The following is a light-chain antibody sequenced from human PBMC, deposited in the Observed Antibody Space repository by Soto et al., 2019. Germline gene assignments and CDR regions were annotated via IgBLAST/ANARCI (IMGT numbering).Light chain of an antibody. J-gene: IGKJ4*01. CDR2: GAS. V-gene: IGKV3D-20*02. CDR1: QPINNNY. CDR3: QQRTNCPLS. Sequence: IGMTQSPRTLSLSPGERATLSCRASQPINNNYVAWYQQKPGQAPSLLIYGASDRATGVPDRFSGSGSGTDFTLTISRLEPEDFAVYYCQQRTNCPLSFGGGTKVEVK.